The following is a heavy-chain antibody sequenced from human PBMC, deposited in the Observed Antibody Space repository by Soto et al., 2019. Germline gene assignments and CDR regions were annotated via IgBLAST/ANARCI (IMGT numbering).Heavy chain of an antibody. Sequence: EVQLVESGGGLVQPGGSLKLSCAASGFTFSGSAMHWVRQASGKGLEWVGRIRSKANSYATAYAASVKGRFTISRDDSKNTAYLQMTSLKTEDTAVYYCTRRGRGKGDFHSESVDYWGQGTLVPVSS. D-gene: IGHD3-10*01. J-gene: IGHJ4*02. CDR1: GFTFSGSA. V-gene: IGHV3-73*01. CDR3: TRRGRGKGDFHSESVDY. CDR2: IRSKANSYAT.